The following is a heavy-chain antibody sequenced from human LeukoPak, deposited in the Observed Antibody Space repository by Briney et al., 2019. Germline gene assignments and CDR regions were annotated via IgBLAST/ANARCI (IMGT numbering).Heavy chain of an antibody. J-gene: IGHJ4*02. CDR2: ISGSGGST. Sequence: PGGSLRLSCAASGFTFSSYAMSWVRQAPGKGLEWVSAISGSGGSTYYADSVKGRFTISRDNSKNTLYLQMNSLRAEDTAVYYCAKHRIRYCSSTSCPGWNHGLDYWGQGTLVTVSS. V-gene: IGHV3-23*01. D-gene: IGHD2-2*01. CDR3: AKHRIRYCSSTSCPGWNHGLDY. CDR1: GFTFSSYA.